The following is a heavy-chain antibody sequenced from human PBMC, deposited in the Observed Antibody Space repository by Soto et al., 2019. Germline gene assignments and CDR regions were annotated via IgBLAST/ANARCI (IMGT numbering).Heavy chain of an antibody. D-gene: IGHD3-22*01. V-gene: IGHV4-34*01. CDR1: RGSFSGYY. J-gene: IGHJ4*02. Sequence: QVQLQQWGAGLLKPSETLSLTCAVYRGSFSGYYWSWIRQSPGTGLEWIGEINHSGSTNYNPSLNSRVTVSADTSKNQFSLKLSAVTAADTAVYYCAGRGYPDYWGQGTLVTVSS. CDR3: AGRGYPDY. CDR2: INHSGST.